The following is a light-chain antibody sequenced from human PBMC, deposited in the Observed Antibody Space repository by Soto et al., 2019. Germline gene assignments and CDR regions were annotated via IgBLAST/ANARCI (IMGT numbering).Light chain of an antibody. CDR2: EVT. CDR3: SSYAGSNNLV. V-gene: IGLV2-8*01. Sequence: QSVLTQPPSASGSPGQSVTISCTGTSSDVGAYDSVSWYQQHPGKAPKLLIYEVTKRPSGVPDRFSGSKSGNTASLTVSGLKAEDEAAYYCSSYAGSNNLVFGGGTKLTVL. CDR1: SSDVGAYDS. J-gene: IGLJ2*01.